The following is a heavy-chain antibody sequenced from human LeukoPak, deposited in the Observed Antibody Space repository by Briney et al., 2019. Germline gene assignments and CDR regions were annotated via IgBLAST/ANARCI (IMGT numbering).Heavy chain of an antibody. CDR1: GGSISSYY. Sequence: PSETLSLTCTVSGGSISSYYWSWIRQPPGKGLEWIGYIYYSGSTNYNPSLKSRVSISVDTSKNQFSLKLSSVTAADTAVYYCARHSIGYSSGWPIRIWGQGTLVTVSS. CDR2: IYYSGST. J-gene: IGHJ4*02. D-gene: IGHD6-19*01. CDR3: ARHSIGYSSGWPIRI. V-gene: IGHV4-59*08.